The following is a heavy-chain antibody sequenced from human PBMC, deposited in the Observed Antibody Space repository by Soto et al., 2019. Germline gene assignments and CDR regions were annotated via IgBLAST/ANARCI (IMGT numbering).Heavy chain of an antibody. V-gene: IGHV3-23*01. CDR2: ISGSGGST. CDR1: GFTFSSYA. J-gene: IGHJ4*02. Sequence: GGSLRLSCAASGFTFSSYAMSWVRQAPGKGLEWVSAISGSGGSTYYADSVKGRFAISRDNSKNTLYLQMNTLKAEDTAVYYCARDLHSRFDYWGQGALVTVSS. CDR3: ARDLHSRFDY.